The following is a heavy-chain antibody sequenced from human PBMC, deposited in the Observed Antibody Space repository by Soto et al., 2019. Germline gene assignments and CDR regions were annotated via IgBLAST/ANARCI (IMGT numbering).Heavy chain of an antibody. D-gene: IGHD6-19*01. Sequence: GASVKVSCKASGGTFSSYTISWVRQAPGQGLEWMGRIIPILGIANYAQKFQGRVTITADKSTSTAYMELSSLRSEDTAVYYCARLPAVAATGWFDPWGQGTLVTVSS. CDR1: GGTFSSYT. CDR3: ARLPAVAATGWFDP. V-gene: IGHV1-69*02. J-gene: IGHJ5*02. CDR2: IIPILGIA.